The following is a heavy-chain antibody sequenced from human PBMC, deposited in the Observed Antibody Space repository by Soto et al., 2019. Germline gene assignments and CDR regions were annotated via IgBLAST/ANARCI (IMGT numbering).Heavy chain of an antibody. D-gene: IGHD3-10*01. CDR2: INPNSGAT. J-gene: IGHJ4*02. V-gene: IGHV1-2*04. CDR3: ARVRRDYYGSGSSSLDY. CDR1: GYTFTGYY. Sequence: ASVKVSCMASGYTFTGYYIHWVRQAPGQGLEWMGWINPNSGATNYAQKFQGWVTMTRDTSFSIAYMELSRLRSDDTAVYYCARVRRDYYGSGSSSLDYWGQGTLVTVSS.